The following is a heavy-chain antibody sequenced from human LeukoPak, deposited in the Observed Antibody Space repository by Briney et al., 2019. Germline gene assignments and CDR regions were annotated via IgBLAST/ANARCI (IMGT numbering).Heavy chain of an antibody. Sequence: GGSLRLSCAASGFTFSTYGMHWVRQAPGRGLEWVAFIRYGGGDKYYADSVKGRFTISRDNSKNTLSLQMNSLRVDDTAVYYCGRALEGSSGWFGEEFEFWGQGTPVTVSS. D-gene: IGHD6-19*01. CDR3: GRALEGSSGWFGEEFEF. CDR2: IRYGGGDK. J-gene: IGHJ4*02. CDR1: GFTFSTYG. V-gene: IGHV3-30*02.